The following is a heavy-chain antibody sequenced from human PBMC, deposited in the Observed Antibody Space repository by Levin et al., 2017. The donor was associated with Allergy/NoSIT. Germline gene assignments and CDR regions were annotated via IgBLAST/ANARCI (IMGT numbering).Heavy chain of an antibody. CDR1: GYSFTDYW. J-gene: IGHJ3*02. CDR3: ASRVVATSPGAFDI. Sequence: AASVKVSCKGSGYSFTDYWIGWVRQMPGKGLEWMGIIYPGDSDTRYSPSFQGQVTISADKSISTAYLQWSSLKASDTAMYYCASRVVATSPGAFDIWGQGTMVTVSS. CDR2: IYPGDSDT. V-gene: IGHV5-51*01. D-gene: IGHD2-21*02.